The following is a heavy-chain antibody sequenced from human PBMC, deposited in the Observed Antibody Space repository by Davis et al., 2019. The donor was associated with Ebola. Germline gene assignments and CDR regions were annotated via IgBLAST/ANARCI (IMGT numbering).Heavy chain of an antibody. CDR2: ISSSSSYI. J-gene: IGHJ6*04. D-gene: IGHD6-19*01. CDR3: ARDPVAGRAYYYYGMDV. CDR1: GFTFSSYS. Sequence: PGGSLRLSCAAPGFTFSSYSMNWVRQAPGKGLEWVSSISSSSSYIYYADSVKGRFTISRDNAKNSLYLQMNSLRAEDTAVYYCARDPVAGRAYYYYGMDVWGKGTTVTVSS. V-gene: IGHV3-21*01.